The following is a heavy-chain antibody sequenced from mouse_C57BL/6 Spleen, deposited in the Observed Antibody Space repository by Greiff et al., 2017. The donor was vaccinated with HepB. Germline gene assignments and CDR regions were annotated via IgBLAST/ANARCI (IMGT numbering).Heavy chain of an antibody. CDR3: ARSYSNCEGYAMDY. J-gene: IGHJ4*01. D-gene: IGHD2-5*01. Sequence: QVQLQQPGAELVKPGASVKLSCKASGYTFTSYWMQWVKQRPGQGLEWIGEIDPSDSYTNYNQKFKGKATLTVDTSSSTAYMQLSSLTSEDSAVYYCARSYSNCEGYAMDYWGQGTSVTVSS. V-gene: IGHV1-50*01. CDR2: IDPSDSYT. CDR1: GYTFTSYW.